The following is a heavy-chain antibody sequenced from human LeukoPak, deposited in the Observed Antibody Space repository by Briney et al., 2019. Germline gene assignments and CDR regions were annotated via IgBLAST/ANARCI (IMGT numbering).Heavy chain of an antibody. V-gene: IGHV3-23*01. J-gene: IGHJ4*02. CDR2: IRGSGGST. CDR3: AKVTDIVVVPAAPCSLDY. D-gene: IGHD2-2*01. CDR1: GFTFSSYA. Sequence: PGGSLRLSCAASGFTFSSYAMSWVRQAPGKGLEWVSAIRGSGGSTYYADSVKGRFTISRDNSKNTLYLQMNSLRAEDTAVYYCAKVTDIVVVPAAPCSLDYWGQGTLVTVSS.